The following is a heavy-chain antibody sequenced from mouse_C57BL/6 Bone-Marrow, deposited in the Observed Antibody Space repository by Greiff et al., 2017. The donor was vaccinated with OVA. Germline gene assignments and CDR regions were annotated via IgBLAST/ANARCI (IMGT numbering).Heavy chain of an antibody. V-gene: IGHV2-2*01. CDR1: VFSLTSSG. CDR2: IWSGGST. Sequence: QVHLHQSVPCLVQPSQSLSITCTFSVFSLTSSGVHFVRPSPGQGLDFLCVIWSGGSTDYNAAFISRLSISKDNSKSQVFFKMNSLQADDTAINYCARNPSFYAMDYWGQGTSVTVSS. D-gene: IGHD6-1*01. J-gene: IGHJ4*01. CDR3: ARNPSFYAMDY.